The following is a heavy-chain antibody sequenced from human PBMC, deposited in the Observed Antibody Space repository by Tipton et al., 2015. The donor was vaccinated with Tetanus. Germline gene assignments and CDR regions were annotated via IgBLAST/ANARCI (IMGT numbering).Heavy chain of an antibody. CDR3: ARDELFFSGGEDHAAFDI. J-gene: IGHJ3*02. CDR2: IHYRGTT. CDR1: GDSMSGEFDY. D-gene: IGHD3-10*01. Sequence: TLSLTCTISGDSMSGEFDYWSWIRHLPGKGLEWIGYIHYRGTTLFNPSLKRRLTMSVDTSQNQFSLKLTSVTTADTAVYFCARDELFFSGGEDHAAFDIWGQGTLVTVSS. V-gene: IGHV4-31*03.